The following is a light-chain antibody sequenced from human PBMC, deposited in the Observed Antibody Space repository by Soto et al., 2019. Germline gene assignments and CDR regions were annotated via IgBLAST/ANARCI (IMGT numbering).Light chain of an antibody. CDR1: QSLLQSNGYNY. J-gene: IGKJ1*01. Sequence: DIVMTQSPLSLPVTPGEPASISCRSSQSLLQSNGYNYLDWYLQKPGQSPQLLIYLGSNRASGVPDRFSGSGSGADFTLKISRVEAEDVGVYYCMQVLQTPRTFGQGTKVEIK. CDR3: MQVLQTPRT. V-gene: IGKV2-28*01. CDR2: LGS.